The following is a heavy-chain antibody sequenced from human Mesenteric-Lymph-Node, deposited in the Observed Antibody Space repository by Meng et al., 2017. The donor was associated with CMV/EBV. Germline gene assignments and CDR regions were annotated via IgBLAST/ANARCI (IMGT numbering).Heavy chain of an antibody. J-gene: IGHJ3*02. V-gene: IGHV3-21*01. CDR1: GFTFSSDW. CDR3: ARAEGVDSTGAFDI. D-gene: IGHD3/OR15-3a*01. Sequence: GGSLKLSCAASGFTFSSDWMDWVRQAPGKGLEWVSSISSASVYAYYADSVKGRFTISRDNAKNSLYLQMSSLRAEDTALYYCARAEGVDSTGAFDIWGQGTMVTVSS. CDR2: ISSASVYA.